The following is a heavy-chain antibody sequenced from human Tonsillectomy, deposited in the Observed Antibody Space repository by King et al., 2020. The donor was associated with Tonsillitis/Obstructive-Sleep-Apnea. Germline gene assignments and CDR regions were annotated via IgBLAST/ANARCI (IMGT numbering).Heavy chain of an antibody. CDR3: AXGSEYSNSWXRRLGPD. CDR2: IWYXGSNX. CDR1: GFTFSNFG. Sequence: VQLVESGGGVVQPGRSLRLSCAASGFTFSNFGIHWVRQAPGKGLEWVAVIWYXGSNXYXADXVKGRFTISRDNSKNTLYLQMNSLRAEDTAVYYCAXGSEYSNSWXRRLGPDWGHXTLVTVS. V-gene: IGHV3-33*01. J-gene: IGHJ4*01. D-gene: IGHD6-13*01.